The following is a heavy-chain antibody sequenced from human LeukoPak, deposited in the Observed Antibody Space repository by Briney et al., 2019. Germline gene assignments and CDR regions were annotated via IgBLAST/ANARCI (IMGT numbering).Heavy chain of an antibody. Sequence: ASVKVSCKASGYTFTSYYMHWVRQAPGQGLEWMGIINPSGGSTSYAQKFQGRVTMTRDTSTSTVYMELSSLGSEDTAVYYCARTTAAAARYYYYYMDVWGKGTTVTVSS. D-gene: IGHD6-13*01. CDR2: INPSGGST. V-gene: IGHV1-46*03. CDR3: ARTTAAAARYYYYYMDV. J-gene: IGHJ6*03. CDR1: GYTFTSYY.